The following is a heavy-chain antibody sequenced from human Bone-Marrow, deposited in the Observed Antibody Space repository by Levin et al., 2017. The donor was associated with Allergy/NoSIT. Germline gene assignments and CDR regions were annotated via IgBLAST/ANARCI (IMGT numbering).Heavy chain of an antibody. V-gene: IGHV4-39*07. Sequence: GSLRLSCTVSGGSISSSSYYWGWIRQPPGKGLEWIGSIYYSGSTYYNPSLKSRVTISVDTSKNQFSLKLSSVTAADTAVYYCARDPAGIAVAGRPDYWGQGTLVTVSS. D-gene: IGHD6-19*01. CDR2: IYYSGST. CDR3: ARDPAGIAVAGRPDY. CDR1: GGSISSSSYY. J-gene: IGHJ4*02.